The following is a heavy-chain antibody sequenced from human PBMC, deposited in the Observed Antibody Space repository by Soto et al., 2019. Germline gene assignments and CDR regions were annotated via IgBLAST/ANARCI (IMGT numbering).Heavy chain of an antibody. CDR1: GYSISSGYY. Sequence: SETLSLTCAVSGYSISSGYYCGWIRQPPGKGLEWIGSIYHSGNTYYNPSLKSRVTISVDTAKNHFSLKLSSVTAADTAIYYCARHIGGSDSSAWFGPWGQGSLVTVSS. CDR2: IYHSGNT. D-gene: IGHD1-26*01. J-gene: IGHJ5*02. CDR3: ARHIGGSDSSAWFGP. V-gene: IGHV4-38-2*01.